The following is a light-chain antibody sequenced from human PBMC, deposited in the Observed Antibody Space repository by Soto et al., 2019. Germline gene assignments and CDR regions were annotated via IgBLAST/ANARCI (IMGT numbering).Light chain of an antibody. CDR3: QTSHSGLIGLI. J-gene: IGLJ1*01. V-gene: IGLV1-40*01. CDR2: GTS. CDR1: GSNLGTGFD. Sequence: QLVLTQPPSVSGAPGQRVTIACTGTGSNLGTGFDVHWYRQFPGRAPKLLLSGTSHRPSGVPDRFSGSKSGTSASLAITGLQADDEADYYCQTSHSGLIGLIFGTGTKVTVL.